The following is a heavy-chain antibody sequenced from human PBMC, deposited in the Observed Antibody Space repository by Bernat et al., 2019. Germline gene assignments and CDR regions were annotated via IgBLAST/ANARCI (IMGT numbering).Heavy chain of an antibody. V-gene: IGHV3-30-3*01. Sequence: QVQLVESGGGVVQPGGSLRLSCAASGFTFSSYAMHWVRQAPGKGLEWVAVISFDGNNKYYADSVKGRFTISRDNSKSTLFLQMNSLRAEDTAVYYCARGPPQYCSGDGCYLGLDYWGQGTLVTVSS. CDR1: GFTFSSYA. D-gene: IGHD2-15*01. CDR2: ISFDGNNK. J-gene: IGHJ4*02. CDR3: ARGPPQYCSGDGCYLGLDY.